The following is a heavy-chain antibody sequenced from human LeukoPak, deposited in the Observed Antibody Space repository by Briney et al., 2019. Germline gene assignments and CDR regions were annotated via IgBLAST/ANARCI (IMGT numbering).Heavy chain of an antibody. CDR3: AREGPRAFDI. CDR1: GFTLSSYT. V-gene: IGHV3-21*01. J-gene: IGHJ3*02. CDR2: ISHTSTYI. Sequence: PGGSLRLSCAASGFTLSSYTMNWVRQAPGKGLEWVSSISHTSTYIYYADSVKGRFTISGDNAKNSLYLQLNSLRAEDTAVYYCAREGPRAFDIWGQGTMVTVSS.